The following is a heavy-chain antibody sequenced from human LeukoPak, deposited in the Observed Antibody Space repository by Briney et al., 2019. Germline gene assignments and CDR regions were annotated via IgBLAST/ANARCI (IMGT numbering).Heavy chain of an antibody. CDR3: STYIVGPTLDY. CDR2: ISGSGGTI. V-gene: IGHV3-48*03. D-gene: IGHD1-26*01. Sequence: GGSLRLSCAASGFTFSSYEMNWVRQAPGKGLEWVSYISGSGGTIYYANSVKGRFTISRDNARNSFFLQLNSLRAADTALYYCSTYIVGPTLDYWGQGALVTVSS. CDR1: GFTFSSYE. J-gene: IGHJ4*02.